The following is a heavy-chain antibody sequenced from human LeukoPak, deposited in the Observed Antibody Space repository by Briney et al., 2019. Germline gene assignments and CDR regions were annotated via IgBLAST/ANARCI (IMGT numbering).Heavy chain of an antibody. D-gene: IGHD6-19*01. CDR1: GFTFSSYA. V-gene: IGHV3-23*01. J-gene: IGHJ4*02. CDR3: AKLAGYSRVLNYFDY. Sequence: GGSLRLSCAASGFTFSSYAMSWVRQAPGRGLEWVSAISGSGGSTYYADSVKGRFTISRDNSKNTLYLQMNSLRAEDTAVYYCAKLAGYSRVLNYFDYWGQGTLVTVSS. CDR2: ISGSGGST.